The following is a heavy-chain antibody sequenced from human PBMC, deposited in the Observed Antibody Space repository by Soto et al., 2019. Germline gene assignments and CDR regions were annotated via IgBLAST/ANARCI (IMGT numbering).Heavy chain of an antibody. CDR2: INAGNGNT. J-gene: IGHJ6*02. CDR3: ARDGCSSTSCYTYYYYGMDV. V-gene: IGHV1-3*01. CDR1: GYTFTSYA. Sequence: ASVKVSCKASGYTFTSYAMHWVRQAPGQRLEWMGWINAGNGNTKYSQKFQGRVTITRDTSASTAYMELSSLRSEDTAVYYCARDGCSSTSCYTYYYYGMDVWGQGTTVTAP. D-gene: IGHD2-2*02.